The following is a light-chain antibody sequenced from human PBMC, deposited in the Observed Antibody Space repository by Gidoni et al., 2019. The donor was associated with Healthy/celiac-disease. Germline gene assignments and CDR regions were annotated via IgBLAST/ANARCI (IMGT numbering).Light chain of an antibody. J-gene: IGLJ3*02. Sequence: QSALTQPASVSGSPGPSITISCTGTSSDVGSYNLVSWYQQHPGKAPKLMIYEGSKRPSGVSNRFSGSKSGNTASLTISGLQSEDEADYYCCSYAGSSTPSFCGGTKLTVL. CDR2: EGS. V-gene: IGLV2-23*01. CDR1: SSDVGSYNL. CDR3: CSYAGSSTPS.